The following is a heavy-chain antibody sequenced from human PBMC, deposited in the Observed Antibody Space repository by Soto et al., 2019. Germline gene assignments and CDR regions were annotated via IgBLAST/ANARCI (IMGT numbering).Heavy chain of an antibody. CDR1: GGTFSSYT. J-gene: IGHJ4*02. D-gene: IGHD2-15*01. CDR3: ARADAGYCSGGSCYSLDDY. CDR2: IIPILGIA. Sequence: QVQLVQSGAEVKKPGSSVKVSCKASGGTFSSYTISWVRQAPGQGLEWMGRIIPILGIANYAQKFQGRVTITADKSTSTAYMERSSLRSEDTAVYYCARADAGYCSGGSCYSLDDYWGQGTLVTVSS. V-gene: IGHV1-69*02.